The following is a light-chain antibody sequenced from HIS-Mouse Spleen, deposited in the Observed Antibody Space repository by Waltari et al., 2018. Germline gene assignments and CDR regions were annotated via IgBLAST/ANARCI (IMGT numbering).Light chain of an antibody. CDR1: ALPKKY. CDR2: EDS. J-gene: IGLJ1*01. V-gene: IGLV3-10*01. CDR3: YSTDSSGNHYV. Sequence: SYELTQPPSVSVSPGQTARITCSGDALPKKYAYWYQQKSGQAPVLVIYEDSKRRSGIPERFSGSSSGTMATLTISGAQVEDEADYYCYSTDSSGNHYVFGTGTKVTVL.